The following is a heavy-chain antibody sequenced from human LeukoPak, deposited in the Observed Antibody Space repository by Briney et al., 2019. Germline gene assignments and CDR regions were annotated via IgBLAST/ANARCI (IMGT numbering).Heavy chain of an antibody. D-gene: IGHD3-10*01. CDR2: ISGSGGST. Sequence: PGGSLRLSCAASGFTFSSYGMSWVRQAPGKGLEWVSAISGSGGSTYYADSVKGRFTISRDNSKNTLYLQMNSLRAEDTAVYYCAKDDRRYGSGSYSHWGQGTLVTVSS. J-gene: IGHJ4*02. CDR1: GFTFSSYG. V-gene: IGHV3-23*01. CDR3: AKDDRRYGSGSYSH.